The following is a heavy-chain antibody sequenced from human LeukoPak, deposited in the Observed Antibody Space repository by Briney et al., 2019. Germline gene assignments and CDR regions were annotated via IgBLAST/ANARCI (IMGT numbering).Heavy chain of an antibody. CDR2: IYSGGST. V-gene: IGHV3-53*04. CDR3: ARVGYYYDSSGYQYYFDY. CDR1: GLTVSSNY. J-gene: IGHJ4*02. Sequence: GGSLRLSCAASGLTVSSNYMSWVRQAPGKGLEWVSVIYSGGSTYYADSVKGRFTISRHNSKNTLYLQMNSLRAEDTAVYHCARVGYYYDSSGYQYYFDYWGQGTLVTVSS. D-gene: IGHD3-22*01.